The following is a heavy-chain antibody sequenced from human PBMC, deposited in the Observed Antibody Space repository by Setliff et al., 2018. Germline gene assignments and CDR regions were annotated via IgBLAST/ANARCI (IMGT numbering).Heavy chain of an antibody. CDR3: ARAKDGHDFDYFDY. V-gene: IGHV4-31*03. D-gene: IGHD5-12*01. Sequence: SETLSLTCTVSDGSIRSGDYWGWIRQHPGKGLEWIGYIHHTGTTFYNPSLRSRVTISVDTSKNQFSLKLTSLTAADTAVYYCARAKDGHDFDYFDYWGQGTPVTVS. CDR1: DGSIRSGDY. J-gene: IGHJ4*02. CDR2: IHHTGTT.